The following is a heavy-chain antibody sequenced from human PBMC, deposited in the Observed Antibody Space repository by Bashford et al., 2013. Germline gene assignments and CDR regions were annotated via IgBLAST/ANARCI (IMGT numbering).Heavy chain of an antibody. CDR2: INPNSGGT. CDR3: ARDRSRGDYPNFYFDL. Sequence: WVRQAPGQGLEWMGWINPNSGGTDYAQKFQGRVTMTRDTSTSTVYMELSSLRSEDTAVYYCARDRSRGDYPNFYFDLWGRGTLVTVSS. D-gene: IGHD4-17*01. V-gene: IGHV1-2*02. J-gene: IGHJ2*01.